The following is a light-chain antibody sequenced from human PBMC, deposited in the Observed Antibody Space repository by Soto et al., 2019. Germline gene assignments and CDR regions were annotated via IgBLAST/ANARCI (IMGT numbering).Light chain of an antibody. CDR3: QQRSNWPLT. J-gene: IGKJ4*01. V-gene: IGKV3-11*01. CDR2: DAS. Sequence: EIVLTQSPATLSLSPGERATLSCRASQSVSSYLAWYQQKPGQAPSLPIYDASNRATGIPARFSGSGSGTDFTLTISSLEPEDFAVYYCQQRSNWPLTLGGGTKVEIK. CDR1: QSVSSY.